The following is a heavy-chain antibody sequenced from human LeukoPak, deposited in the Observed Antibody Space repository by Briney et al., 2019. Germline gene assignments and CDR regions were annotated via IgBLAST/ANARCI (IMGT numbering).Heavy chain of an antibody. CDR3: ARGRNVAFDI. CDR1: GYTFTGSY. CDR2: INPNSGDT. J-gene: IGHJ3*02. Sequence: ALVRVSCKASGYTFTGSYMHWVRQAPGQGLEWMGWINPNSGDTKCAQKFQGRVTVTRDTSISTAYMEVSRLGSDDTAVYYCARGRNVAFDIWGQGTMVTVSA. V-gene: IGHV1-2*02. D-gene: IGHD1-1*01.